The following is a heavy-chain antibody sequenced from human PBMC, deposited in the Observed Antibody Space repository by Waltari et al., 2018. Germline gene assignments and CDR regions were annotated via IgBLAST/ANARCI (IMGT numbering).Heavy chain of an antibody. CDR2: ISGSGGST. Sequence: EVQLLESGGGLVQPGGSLRLSCAASGFTFSSYAMSWVRQAPGKGLGWVSAISGSGGSTYYAESVKGRFTISRDNSKNTLYLQMNSLRAEDTAVYYCAKSSALLWFRELIGAFDIWGQGTMVTVSS. CDR3: AKSSALLWFRELIGAFDI. CDR1: GFTFSSYA. D-gene: IGHD3-10*01. V-gene: IGHV3-23*01. J-gene: IGHJ3*02.